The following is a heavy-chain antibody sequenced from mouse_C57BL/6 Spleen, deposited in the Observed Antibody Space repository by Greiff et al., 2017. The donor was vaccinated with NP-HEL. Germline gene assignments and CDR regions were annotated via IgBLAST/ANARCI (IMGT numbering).Heavy chain of an antibody. CDR2: ISSGSSTI. CDR1: GFTFSDYG. J-gene: IGHJ4*01. CDR3: AKTGTGYYAMDY. Sequence: EVMLVESGGGLVKPGGSLKLSCAASGFTFSDYGMHWVRQAPEKGLEWVAYISSGSSTIYYADTVKGRFTISRDNAKNTLFLQMTSLRSEDTAMYYCAKTGTGYYAMDYWGQGTSVTVSS. V-gene: IGHV5-17*01. D-gene: IGHD4-1*01.